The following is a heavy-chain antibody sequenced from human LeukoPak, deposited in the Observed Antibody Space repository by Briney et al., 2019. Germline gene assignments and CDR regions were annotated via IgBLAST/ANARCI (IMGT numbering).Heavy chain of an antibody. V-gene: IGHV4-59*01. CDR2: IYYSGST. CDR3: ARGNIVVVVAATDAFDI. J-gene: IGHJ3*02. Sequence: PSETLSLTCTVSGGSISSYYWSWIRQPPGKGLEWIGYIYYSGSTNYNPSLESRVTISVDTSKNQFSLKLSSVTAADTAVYYCARGNIVVVVAATDAFDIWGQGTMVTVSS. D-gene: IGHD2-15*01. CDR1: GGSISSYY.